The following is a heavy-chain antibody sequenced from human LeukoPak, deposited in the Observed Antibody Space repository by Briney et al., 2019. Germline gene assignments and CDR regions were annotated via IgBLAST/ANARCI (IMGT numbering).Heavy chain of an antibody. CDR1: GGSINSYY. J-gene: IGHJ4*02. V-gene: IGHV4-59*08. CDR2: IYYSGST. Sequence: SETLSLTCNVSGGSINSYYWSWIRQPPGKGLDWIAYIYYSGSTNYNPSLKSRVTISVDTSKNQFSLKLSSVTAADTAVYYCARLIGGASGYYFDYWGQGALVTVSS. D-gene: IGHD1-26*01. CDR3: ARLIGGASGYYFDY.